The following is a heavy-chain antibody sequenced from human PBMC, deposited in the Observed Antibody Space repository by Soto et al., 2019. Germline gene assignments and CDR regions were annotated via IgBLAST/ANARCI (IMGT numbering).Heavy chain of an antibody. D-gene: IGHD6-13*01. J-gene: IGHJ4*02. CDR2: ISYDGSNK. CDR1: GFTFSSYA. V-gene: IGHV3-30-3*01. CDR3: ARDVQQQLVL. Sequence: SLRLSCAASGFTFSSYAMHWVRQAPGKGLEWVAVISYDGSNKYYADSVKGRFTISRDNSKNTLYLQMNSLRAEDTAVYYCARDVQQQLVLWGQGTLVTVSS.